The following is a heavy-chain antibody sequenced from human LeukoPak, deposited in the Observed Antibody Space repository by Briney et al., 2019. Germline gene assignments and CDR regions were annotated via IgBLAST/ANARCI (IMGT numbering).Heavy chain of an antibody. V-gene: IGHV1-18*01. Sequence: ASVKVSCKASGGTFSSYAINWVRQAPGQGLEWMGWISAYNGNTNYAQSLQGRVTMTTDTSTSTVYMEMRNLTSDDTAAYYCARDLDQYNGRFGGFGHDFWGQGTLVTVSS. J-gene: IGHJ4*02. CDR3: ARDLDQYNGRFGGFGHDF. D-gene: IGHD3-10*01. CDR1: GGTFSSYA. CDR2: ISAYNGNT.